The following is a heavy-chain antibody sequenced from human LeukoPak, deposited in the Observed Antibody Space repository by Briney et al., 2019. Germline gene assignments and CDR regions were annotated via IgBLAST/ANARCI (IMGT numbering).Heavy chain of an antibody. D-gene: IGHD2-8*01. V-gene: IGHV3-23*01. CDR3: AESPQGVYVYYFDY. CDR1: GFTFSSYA. J-gene: IGHJ4*02. CDR2: ISGSGGST. Sequence: GGSLRLSCAASGFTFSSYAMSWVRQAPGKGLEWVSAISGSGGSTYYADSVKGRFTISRDNSKNTLYLQMNSLRAEDTAVYYCAESPQGVYVYYFDYWGQGTLVTVSS.